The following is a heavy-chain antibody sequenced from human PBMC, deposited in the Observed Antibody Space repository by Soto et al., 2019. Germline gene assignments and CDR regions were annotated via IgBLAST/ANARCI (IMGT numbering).Heavy chain of an antibody. V-gene: IGHV1-46*01. Sequence: ASVKVSCKASGYTFTSYYMHWVRQAPGQGLEWMGIINPSSGSTSYAQKFQGRVTMTRDTSTSTVYMELSSLRSEDTAVYYCARDLSPPYYDILTGLFDYWGQGTLVTVSS. CDR3: ARDLSPPYYDILTGLFDY. CDR2: INPSSGST. D-gene: IGHD3-9*01. J-gene: IGHJ4*02. CDR1: GYTFTSYY.